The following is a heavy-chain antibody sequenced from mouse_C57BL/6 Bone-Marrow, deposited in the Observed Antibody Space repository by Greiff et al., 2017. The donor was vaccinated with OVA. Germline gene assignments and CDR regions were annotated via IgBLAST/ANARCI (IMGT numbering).Heavy chain of an antibody. Sequence: VQLQQSGPELVKPGASVKISCKASGYTFTDYYINWVKQRPGKGLEWIGWIFPGSGSTYYNEKFKGKATLTVDKSSSTASMSLSHLTSEDAAVYCCARPGDYDYFSYDLGYWGQGTTVTVSS. V-gene: IGHV1-75*01. CDR3: ARPGDYDYFSYDLGY. CDR1: GYTFTDYY. J-gene: IGHJ4*01. CDR2: IFPGSGST. D-gene: IGHD2-4*01.